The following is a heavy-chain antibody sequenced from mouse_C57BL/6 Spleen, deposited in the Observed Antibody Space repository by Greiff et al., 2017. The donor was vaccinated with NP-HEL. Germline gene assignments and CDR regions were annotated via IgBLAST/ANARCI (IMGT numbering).Heavy chain of an antibody. D-gene: IGHD2-1*01. CDR1: GYTFTSYW. V-gene: IGHV1-5*01. J-gene: IGHJ4*01. CDR2: IYPGNSDT. CDR3: TREGYYGNYGYAMDY. Sequence: DVKLQESGTVLARPGASVKMSCKTSGYTFTSYWMHWVKQRPGQGLEWIGAIYPGNSDTSYNQKFKGKAKLTAVTSASTAYMELSSLTNEDSAVYYCTREGYYGNYGYAMDYWGQGTSVTVSS.